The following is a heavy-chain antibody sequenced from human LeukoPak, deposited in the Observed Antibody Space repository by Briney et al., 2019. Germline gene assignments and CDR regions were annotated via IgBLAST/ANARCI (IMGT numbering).Heavy chain of an antibody. CDR1: GYTFTRHY. J-gene: IGHJ4*02. CDR2: INPSGGST. V-gene: IGHV1-46*01. D-gene: IGHD6-13*01. CDR3: ARDYSRYIAATDY. Sequence: ASVKVSCKASGYTFTRHYMNWVRQAPGQGLEWMGIINPSGGSTSYAQKFQGRVTMTRDTSTSTVYMELSSLRSEDTAVYYCARDYSRYIAATDYWGQGTLVTVSS.